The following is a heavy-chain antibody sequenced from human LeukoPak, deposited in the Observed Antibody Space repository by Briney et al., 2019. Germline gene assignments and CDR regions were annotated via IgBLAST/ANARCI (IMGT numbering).Heavy chain of an antibody. J-gene: IGHJ4*02. D-gene: IGHD6-6*01. CDR2: MYNSVSI. Sequence: SETLSLICVVSGYSIRNGDYWGWIRQSPGKGLEWIASMYNSVSIHYNPSLKSRVTILVDTSKNEFSLKMRSVTAADTAVYYCARNSSSGFFDYWGQGTLATVSS. CDR3: ARNSSSGFFDY. CDR1: GYSIRNGDY. V-gene: IGHV4-38-2*01.